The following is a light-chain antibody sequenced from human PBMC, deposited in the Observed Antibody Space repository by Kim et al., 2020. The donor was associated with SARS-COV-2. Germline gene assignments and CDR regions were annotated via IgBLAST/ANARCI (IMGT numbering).Light chain of an antibody. Sequence: GKTVTISCTRSSGSIGSNYVQWYQQRPGSAPTTVIFEDDQRPSGVPDRFSGSIDSSSNSASLTISGLKTEDEADYYCQSYDSSNVVFGGGTQLTV. J-gene: IGLJ2*01. CDR2: EDD. V-gene: IGLV6-57*03. CDR1: SGSIGSNY. CDR3: QSYDSSNVV.